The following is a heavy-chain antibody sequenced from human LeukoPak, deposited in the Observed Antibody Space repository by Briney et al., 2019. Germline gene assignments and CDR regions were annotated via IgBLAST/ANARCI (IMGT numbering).Heavy chain of an antibody. D-gene: IGHD3-22*01. J-gene: IGHJ4*02. Sequence: VASVKVSCKASGYTFTSYGISWVRQAPGQGLEWMGWISAYNGNTNYAQKLQGRVTMTTDTSTSTAYMELRSLRSDDTAVYYCARGSPPRVYYDRSGYYSYYFDYWGQGTLVTVSS. CDR2: ISAYNGNT. CDR1: GYTFTSYG. CDR3: ARGSPPRVYYDRSGYYSYYFDY. V-gene: IGHV1-18*01.